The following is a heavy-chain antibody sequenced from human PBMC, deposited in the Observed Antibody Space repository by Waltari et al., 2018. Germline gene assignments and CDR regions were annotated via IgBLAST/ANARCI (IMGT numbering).Heavy chain of an antibody. V-gene: IGHV3-9*03. D-gene: IGHD1-26*01. CDR3: AKSSGRGTYYYYYGMDV. J-gene: IGHJ6*02. CDR1: GFTFDDYP. CDR2: ISWNGGSI. Sequence: EVQLVESGGGLVQPGRSLRLSCAASGFTFDDYPMHWVRQAPGKGLEWVAGISWNGGSIGYADSVKGRFTISRDNAKNSLYLQMNSLRAEDMALYYCAKSSGRGTYYYYYGMDVWGQGTTVTVSS.